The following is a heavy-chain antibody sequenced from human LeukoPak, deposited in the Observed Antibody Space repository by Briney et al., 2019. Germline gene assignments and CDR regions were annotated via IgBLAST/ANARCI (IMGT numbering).Heavy chain of an antibody. V-gene: IGHV4-59*08. J-gene: IGHJ4*02. Sequence: SETLSLTCTVSGGSISSYYWSWIRQPPGKGPEWIGYIYYSGSTNYNPSLKSRVTISVDTSKNQFSLKLSSVTAADTAVYYCARHESMEPFDYWGQGTLVTVSS. D-gene: IGHD6-6*01. CDR1: GGSISSYY. CDR3: ARHESMEPFDY. CDR2: IYYSGST.